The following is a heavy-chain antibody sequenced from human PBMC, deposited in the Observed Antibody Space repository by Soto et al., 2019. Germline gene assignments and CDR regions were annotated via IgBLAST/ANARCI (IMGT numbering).Heavy chain of an antibody. V-gene: IGHV1-18*01. CDR3: AREVRFLEWTPFDY. CDR1: GYTFTSYG. Sequence: GASVKVSCKASGYTFTSYGISWVRQAPGQGLEWMGWISAYNGNTNYAQKLQGRVTMTTDTSTSTAYMELRSLRSDDTAVYHCAREVRFLEWTPFDYWGQGTLVTVSS. D-gene: IGHD3-3*01. CDR2: ISAYNGNT. J-gene: IGHJ4*02.